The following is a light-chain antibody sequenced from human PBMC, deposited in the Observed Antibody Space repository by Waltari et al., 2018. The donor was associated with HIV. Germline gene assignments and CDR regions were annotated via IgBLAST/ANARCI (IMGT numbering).Light chain of an antibody. CDR3: QQSYSSPRT. CDR1: QRINNL. J-gene: IGKJ1*01. CDR2: SAS. V-gene: IGKV1-39*01. Sequence: DIQMTQSPSSLSASVGDRVTITCRASQRINNLLNWYQQTPGKAPKLLISSASTLRSGVSSRFSGSGYGTDFTLTISNLQAEDFATYYCQQSYSSPRTFGQGTKVEIK.